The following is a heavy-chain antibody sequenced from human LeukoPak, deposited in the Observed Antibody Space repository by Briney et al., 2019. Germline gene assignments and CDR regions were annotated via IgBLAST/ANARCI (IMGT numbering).Heavy chain of an antibody. V-gene: IGHV3-23*01. D-gene: IGHD2-2*01. CDR3: AKDRGYCSSTSCPKSLYGMDV. CDR1: GFTFSSYA. CDR2: ISGSGGRT. J-gene: IGHJ6*02. Sequence: GGSLRLSCAASGFTFSSYAMSWLRQAPGKGLEWVSAISGSGGRTYYAVSVKGRFTISRDNSKNTLYLQMNSLRAEDTAVYYCAKDRGYCSSTSCPKSLYGMDVWGQGTTVTVSS.